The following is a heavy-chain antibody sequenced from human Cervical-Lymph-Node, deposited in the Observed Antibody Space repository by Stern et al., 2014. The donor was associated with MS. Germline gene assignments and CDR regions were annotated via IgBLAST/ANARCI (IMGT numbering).Heavy chain of an antibody. D-gene: IGHD1-14*01. CDR3: ARQTTAWASDV. Sequence: EAQLEESGAELIRPGESLKISCKGSGFKFSIYWIAWVRQMPGKGLEWMGIIYPGDSETRYSPSFQGQVTMSADKSTSTAYLQWSSLNASDTAMYFCARQTTAWASDVWGQGTLVTVSS. CDR1: GFKFSIYW. V-gene: IGHV5-51*01. CDR2: IYPGDSET. J-gene: IGHJ4*02.